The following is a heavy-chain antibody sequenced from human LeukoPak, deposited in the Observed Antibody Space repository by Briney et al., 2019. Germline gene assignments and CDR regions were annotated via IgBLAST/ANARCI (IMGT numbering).Heavy chain of an antibody. CDR3: ARGGRKSSRSTSYYFDY. CDR1: GGSISSGGYY. CDR2: IYYSGST. D-gene: IGHD6-13*01. J-gene: IGHJ4*02. Sequence: SETLSLTCTVSGGSISSGGYYWSWIRQHPGKGLEWIGYIYYSGSTYYNPSLKGRVTISVDTSKNQFSLKLSSVTAADTAVYYCARGGRKSSRSTSYYFDYWGQGTLVTVSS. V-gene: IGHV4-31*03.